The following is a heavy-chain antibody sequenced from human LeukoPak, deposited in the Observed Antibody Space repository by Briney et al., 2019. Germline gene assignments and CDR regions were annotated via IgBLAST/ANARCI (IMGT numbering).Heavy chain of an antibody. V-gene: IGHV4-39*01. Sequence: SETLSLTCTVSGGSFSNSNYYWGWIRQPPGKGLEWIGSIYYSGSTYYNPSLDSRVTISIDTSKNQFSLKLSSVTAADTAVYYCAGHLTHGSSDHWGQGALVTVSS. D-gene: IGHD6-6*01. CDR3: AGHLTHGSSDH. CDR2: IYYSGST. CDR1: GGSFSNSNYY. J-gene: IGHJ4*02.